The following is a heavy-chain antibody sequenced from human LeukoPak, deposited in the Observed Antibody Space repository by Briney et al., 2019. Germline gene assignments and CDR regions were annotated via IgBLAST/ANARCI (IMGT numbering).Heavy chain of an antibody. CDR1: GGSISSYY. Sequence: SETLSLTCTVSGGSISSYYWSWIRQPPGKGLEWIGYIYYSGSTNYNPSLKSRVTISVDTSKNQFSLKLSSVTAADTAVYYCARLEYCSGGSCYSSSWFDPWGQGTLVTVSS. V-gene: IGHV4-59*08. J-gene: IGHJ5*02. D-gene: IGHD2-15*01. CDR3: ARLEYCSGGSCYSSSWFDP. CDR2: IYYSGST.